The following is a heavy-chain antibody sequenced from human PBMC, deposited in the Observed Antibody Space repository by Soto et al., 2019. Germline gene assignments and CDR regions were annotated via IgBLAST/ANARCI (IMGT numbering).Heavy chain of an antibody. Sequence: QVQLVQSGAEVKKPGASVKVSCKASGYTFTDYDINWVRQVTGQGLEWMGWMTPNSGNTGYAQKFQGRVTMTRDTSRSTAYMELNSLTSEDTAVYYCARNLYNTGSFDHWGQGTLVTVSS. V-gene: IGHV1-8*02. CDR3: ARNLYNTGSFDH. D-gene: IGHD3-10*01. CDR2: MTPNSGNT. J-gene: IGHJ4*02. CDR1: GYTFTDYD.